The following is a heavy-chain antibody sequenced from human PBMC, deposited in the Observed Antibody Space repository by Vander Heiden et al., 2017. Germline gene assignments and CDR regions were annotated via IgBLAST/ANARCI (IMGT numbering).Heavy chain of an antibody. V-gene: IGHV1-69*01. CDR3: ARGWTTSLRFDP. CDR2: IIPIFGTA. CDR1: GGTYSSYA. J-gene: IGHJ5*02. D-gene: IGHD1-1*01. Sequence: QVQLVQSGAEAKKHGSSVKVSCKASGGTYSSYAISWVRQAPGQGLDWMGGIIPIFGTANYAQKFQGRVTITADESTSTAYMELSSLRSEDTAVYYCARGWTTSLRFDPWGQGTLVTVSS.